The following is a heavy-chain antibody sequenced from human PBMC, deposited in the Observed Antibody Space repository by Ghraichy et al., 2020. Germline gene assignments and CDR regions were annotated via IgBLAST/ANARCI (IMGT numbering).Heavy chain of an antibody. CDR1: GGSIRSGDYY. Sequence: SETRSLTCTVSGGSIRSGDYYWSWIRQHPGKGLEWIGYIYYSGSTSYNPSLKSRLIISLDTSKNRFSLRLSSVTTADTAVYYCARVGIYGSGSYQTFSLDYWGQGILVTVSS. CDR2: IYYSGST. CDR3: ARVGIYGSGSYQTFSLDY. J-gene: IGHJ4*02. V-gene: IGHV4-31*03. D-gene: IGHD3-10*01.